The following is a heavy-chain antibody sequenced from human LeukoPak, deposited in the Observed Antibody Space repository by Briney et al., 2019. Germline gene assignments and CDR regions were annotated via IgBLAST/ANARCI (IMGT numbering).Heavy chain of an antibody. J-gene: IGHJ4*02. D-gene: IGHD5-18*01. CDR1: GFTFSSYG. CDR3: AGARRGYSYGHLDY. V-gene: IGHV3-33*01. Sequence: GRSLRLSCAASGFTFSSYGMHWVRQAPGKGLEWVAVIRYDGSNKYYADSVKGRFTISRDDSKNTLYPQMNSLRAEDTAVYYCAGARRGYSYGHLDYWGQGTLVTVSS. CDR2: IRYDGSNK.